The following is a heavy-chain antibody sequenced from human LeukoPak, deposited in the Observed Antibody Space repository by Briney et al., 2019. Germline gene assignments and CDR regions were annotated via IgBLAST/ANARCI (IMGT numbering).Heavy chain of an antibody. CDR3: ARRGKDDILTGYYFDY. D-gene: IGHD3-9*01. J-gene: IGHJ4*02. V-gene: IGHV4-59*12. Sequence: PSETLSLTCTVSGGSISSYYWSWIRQPPGKGLEWIGYIYYSGSTNYNPSLKSRVTISVDTSKSQFSLKLSSVTAADTAVYYCARRGKDDILTGYYFDYWGQGTLVTVSS. CDR2: IYYSGST. CDR1: GGSISSYY.